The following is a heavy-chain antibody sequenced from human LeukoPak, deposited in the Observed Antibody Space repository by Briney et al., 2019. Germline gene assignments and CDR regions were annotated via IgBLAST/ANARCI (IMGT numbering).Heavy chain of an antibody. D-gene: IGHD1/OR15-1a*01. CDR3: ARRAGTTVYWFDP. CDR1: GGSISSSSYY. CDR2: IYYSGST. J-gene: IGHJ5*02. Sequence: SETLSLTCTVSGGSISSSSYYWGWIRQPPGKGLEWIGSIYYSGSTYYNPSLKSRVTISVDTSKDQFSLKLSSVTAADTAVYYCARRAGTTVYWFDPWGQGTLVTVSS. V-gene: IGHV4-39*01.